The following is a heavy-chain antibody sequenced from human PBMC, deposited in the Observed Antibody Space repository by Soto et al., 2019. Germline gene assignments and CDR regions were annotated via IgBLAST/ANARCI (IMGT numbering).Heavy chain of an antibody. Sequence: QLQLQESGSGLVKPSQTLSLTCAVSGGSISSGGYSWSWIRQPPGKGLEWIGYIYHSGSTYYNPSLESRVTXXVXRXTNQFSLNLSSVTAADTAVYYCARIYGSGLGGAFDIWGQGTMVTVSS. V-gene: IGHV4-30-2*01. D-gene: IGHD3-10*01. CDR1: GGSISSGGYS. J-gene: IGHJ3*02. CDR2: IYHSGST. CDR3: ARIYGSGLGGAFDI.